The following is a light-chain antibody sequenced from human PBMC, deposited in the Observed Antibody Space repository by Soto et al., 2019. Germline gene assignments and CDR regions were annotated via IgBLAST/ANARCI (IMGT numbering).Light chain of an antibody. CDR3: QQYNDWPWT. CDR2: AAS. V-gene: IGKV3-15*01. Sequence: EILMTQSPATLSVSPGERATLSCRASQSVSSNLAWYQQKPGQAPRLLIYAASTRATGIPVRFSGSGSGTEFTLTISSLHSEDFAAYSCQQYNDWPWTFGQGTKVDIK. CDR1: QSVSSN. J-gene: IGKJ1*01.